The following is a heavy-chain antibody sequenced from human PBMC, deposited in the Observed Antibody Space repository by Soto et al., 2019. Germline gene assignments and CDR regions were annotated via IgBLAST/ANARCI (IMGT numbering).Heavy chain of an antibody. J-gene: IGHJ6*02. V-gene: IGHV1-18*04. CDR2: ISAYNGNT. CDR3: ARDSLVLWYGPYGMDV. Sequence: ASVKVSCKASGYTFTSYGISWVRQAPGQGLEWMGWISAYNGNTNYAQRLQGRVTMTTGTSTSTAYMELRSLRSDDTAVYYCARDSLVLWYGPYGMDVWGQGTTVTVSS. CDR1: GYTFTSYG. D-gene: IGHD3-10*01.